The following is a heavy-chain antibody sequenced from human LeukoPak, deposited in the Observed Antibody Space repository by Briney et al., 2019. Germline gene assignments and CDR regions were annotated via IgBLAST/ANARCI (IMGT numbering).Heavy chain of an antibody. D-gene: IGHD2-15*01. V-gene: IGHV4-34*01. J-gene: IGHJ3*02. Sequence: SETLSLTCAVYGGSFSGYYWSWIRQPPGKGLEWIGEINHSGSTNHNPSLKSRVTISVDTSKNQFSLKLSSVTAADTAVYYCARERVAGYCSGGSCYSAHDAFDIWGQGTMVTVSS. CDR3: ARERVAGYCSGGSCYSAHDAFDI. CDR2: INHSGST. CDR1: GGSFSGYY.